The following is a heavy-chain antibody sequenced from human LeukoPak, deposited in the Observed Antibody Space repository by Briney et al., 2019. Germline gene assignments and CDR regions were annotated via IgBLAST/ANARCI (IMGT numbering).Heavy chain of an antibody. CDR1: GYSFTSYW. Sequence: GESLKISCKGSGYSFTSYWIGWVRQMPGKGLEWMGIIYPGDSDTRYSPSFQGQVTISADKSISTAYLQWSSLKASDTAMYYCARRSRIAVAGEDWYFDLWGRGTLVTVSS. CDR2: IYPGDSDT. V-gene: IGHV5-51*01. CDR3: ARRSRIAVAGEDWYFDL. D-gene: IGHD6-19*01. J-gene: IGHJ2*01.